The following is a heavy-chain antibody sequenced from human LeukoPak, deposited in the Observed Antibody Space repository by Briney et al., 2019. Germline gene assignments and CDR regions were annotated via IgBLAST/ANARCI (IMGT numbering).Heavy chain of an antibody. CDR2: MNPNSGNT. CDR1: GYTFTSYD. V-gene: IGHV1-8*03. CDR3: ARAGRQLGIDYYYYYMDV. Sequence: ASVKVSCKASGYTFTSYDINWVRQATGQGLEWMGWMNPNSGNTGYAQRFQGRVTITRNTSISTAYMDLSSLRSEDTAVYYCARAGRQLGIDYYYYYMDVWGKGTTVTVSS. J-gene: IGHJ6*03. D-gene: IGHD6-13*01.